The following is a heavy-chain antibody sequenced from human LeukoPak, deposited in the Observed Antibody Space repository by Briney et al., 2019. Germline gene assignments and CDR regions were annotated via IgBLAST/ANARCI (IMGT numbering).Heavy chain of an antibody. V-gene: IGHV4-61*02. J-gene: IGHJ4*02. CDR2: IYTSGST. CDR3: ARDSVYSSSFDY. D-gene: IGHD6-6*01. Sequence: SQTLSLTCTVSGGSISSGSYYWSWIRQPAGKGLEWIGRIYTSGSTNYNPSLKSRVTISVDTSKNQFSLKLSSVTAADTAVYYCARDSVYSSSFDYWGQGTLVTVSS. CDR1: GGSISSGSYY.